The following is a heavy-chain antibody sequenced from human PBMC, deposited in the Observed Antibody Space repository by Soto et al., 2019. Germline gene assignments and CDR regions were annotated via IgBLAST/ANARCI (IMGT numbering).Heavy chain of an antibody. D-gene: IGHD2-21*02. CDR3: VQSWWGGDWMESYSSHSYYGLDV. CDR1: GLSLRTTGVG. CDR2: LYWDDDK. V-gene: IGHV2-5*02. Sequence: QITLKESGPTLVKPTQTLTLTCTFSGLSLRTTGVGVGWVRQPPGKALEWLALLYWDDDKRYSPSLKSRLTITKDTSEKEAVLTMTMVDSVDTAEYYCVQSWWGGDWMESYSSHSYYGLDVWGQWTTVTVSS. J-gene: IGHJ6*02.